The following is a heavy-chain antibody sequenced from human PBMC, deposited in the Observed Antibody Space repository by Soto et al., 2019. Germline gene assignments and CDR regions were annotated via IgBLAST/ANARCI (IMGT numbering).Heavy chain of an antibody. D-gene: IGHD3-22*01. J-gene: IGHJ6*02. CDR2: IDPSDSYT. V-gene: IGHV5-10-1*01. CDR3: ARLMTSSGYYSPSYYYYYGMDV. Sequence: GESLKISCKGSGYSFTSYWISWVRQMPGKGLEWMGRIDPSDSYTNYSPSFQGHVTITADKSISTAYLQGSSLKASDTAMYYWARLMTSSGYYSPSYYYYYGMDVWGQGTTVTVSS. CDR1: GYSFTSYW.